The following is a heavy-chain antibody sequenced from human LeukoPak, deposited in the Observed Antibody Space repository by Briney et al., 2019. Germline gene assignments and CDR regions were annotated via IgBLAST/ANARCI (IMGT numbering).Heavy chain of an antibody. CDR2: ISWNSGSI. V-gene: IGHV3-9*03. Sequence: PGRSLRLSCAASGFTFDDYAMHWVRQAPGKGLEWVSGISWNSGSIGYADSVKGRFTISRDNAKNSLYLQMNSLRAEDMALYYCAKATVTTLGGAFDIRGQGTMVTVSS. CDR1: GFTFDDYA. J-gene: IGHJ3*02. D-gene: IGHD4-11*01. CDR3: AKATVTTLGGAFDI.